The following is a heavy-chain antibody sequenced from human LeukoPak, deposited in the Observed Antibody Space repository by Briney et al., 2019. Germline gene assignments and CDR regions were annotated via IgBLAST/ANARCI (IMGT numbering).Heavy chain of an antibody. D-gene: IGHD3-10*01. CDR1: GFTFRTSG. V-gene: IGHV3-23*01. CDR3: AKEGDYYGSGSYRDGFDI. CDR2: ISGSGVST. J-gene: IGHJ3*02. Sequence: GGSLRLSCAASGFTFRTSGMSWVRQAPGKGLEWVSAISGSGVSTYYADSVKGRFTISRDSFKNTLYLQMNSLRPEDTAVYYCAKEGDYYGSGSYRDGFDIWGQGTRATVSS.